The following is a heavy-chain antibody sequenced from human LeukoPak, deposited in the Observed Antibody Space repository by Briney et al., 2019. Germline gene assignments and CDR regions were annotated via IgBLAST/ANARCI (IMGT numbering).Heavy chain of an antibody. CDR1: GGTFSSYA. CDR2: IIPILGIA. V-gene: IGHV1-69*04. D-gene: IGHD2-2*02. J-gene: IGHJ4*02. Sequence: GASVKVSCKASGGTFSSYAISWVRQAPRQGLEWMGRIIPILGIANYAQKFQGRVTITADKSTSTAYMELSSLRSEDTAVYYCASDPTVYCSSTSCYSNYWGQGTLVTVSS. CDR3: ASDPTVYCSSTSCYSNY.